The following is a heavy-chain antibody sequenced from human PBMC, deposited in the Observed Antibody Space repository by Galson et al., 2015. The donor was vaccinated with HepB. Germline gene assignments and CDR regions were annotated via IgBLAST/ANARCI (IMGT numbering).Heavy chain of an antibody. CDR2: INPSGGST. V-gene: IGHV1-46*01. J-gene: IGHJ6*02. CDR1: GGTFSSYY. D-gene: IGHD2-2*01. Sequence: SVKVSCKASGGTFSSYYMHWVRQAPGQGLEWMGIINPSGGSTSYAQKFQGRVTMTRDTSTSTVYMELSSLRSEDTAVYYCARDGGYWSSPSCPPYYDMDVWGQGTTVTVSS. CDR3: ARDGGYWSSPSCPPYYDMDV.